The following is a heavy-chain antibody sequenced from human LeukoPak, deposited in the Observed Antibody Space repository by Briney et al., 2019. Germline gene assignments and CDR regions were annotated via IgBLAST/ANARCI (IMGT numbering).Heavy chain of an antibody. V-gene: IGHV4-39*01. CDR1: GGSITSGTYY. Sequence: SETLSLTCTVSGGSITSGTYYWGWIRQPPGKGLEWIGSTHYSGNTYYNPSLKSRVTISVDTSQNQFSLKLSSVTAADTAVYYCARRSPAGYGYGFTVDSWGQGSLVTVSS. D-gene: IGHD5-18*01. CDR3: ARRSPAGYGYGFTVDS. J-gene: IGHJ4*02. CDR2: THYSGNT.